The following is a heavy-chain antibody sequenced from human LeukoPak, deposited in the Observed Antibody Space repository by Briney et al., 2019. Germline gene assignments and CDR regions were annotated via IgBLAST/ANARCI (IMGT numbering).Heavy chain of an antibody. CDR3: VRDGASAAADY. Sequence: QPGGSLRLSCAASGFPFSSYWMMWVRQAPGKGLEWVANINQDGSEKYYVDSVKGRFTISRDNAKNSLYLQMNSLRAEDTALYYCVRDGASAAADYWGQGTLVTVSS. D-gene: IGHD6-13*01. CDR2: INQDGSEK. J-gene: IGHJ4*02. V-gene: IGHV3-7*01. CDR1: GFPFSSYW.